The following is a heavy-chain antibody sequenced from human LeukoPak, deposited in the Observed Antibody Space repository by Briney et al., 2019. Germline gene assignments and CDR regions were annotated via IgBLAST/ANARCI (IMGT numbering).Heavy chain of an antibody. CDR2: ISGSGGST. J-gene: IGHJ4*02. Sequence: GGSLRLSCAASGFTFSIYAMSWVRQAPGKGLEWVSAISGSGGSTYYADSVKGRFTISRDNSKNTLYLQMNSLRAEDTAVYYCAKERSRYYDILTGYPKGGCWGQGTLVTVSS. CDR1: GFTFSIYA. CDR3: AKERSRYYDILTGYPKGGC. V-gene: IGHV3-23*01. D-gene: IGHD3-9*01.